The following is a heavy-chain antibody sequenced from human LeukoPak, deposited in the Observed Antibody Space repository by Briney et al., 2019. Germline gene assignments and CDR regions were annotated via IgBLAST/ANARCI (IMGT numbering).Heavy chain of an antibody. V-gene: IGHV4-59*12. CDR3: ARDQYYGSGSYQPV. CDR2: ISDIGSI. Sequence: PSETLSLTCAVYGGSFSSYYWSWLRQPPGKGLEWIAYISDIGSINYNPSLKSRVTISVDTSKNQFSLKLSSVTAADTAVYYCARDQYYGSGSYQPVWGQGTLVTVSS. D-gene: IGHD3-10*01. J-gene: IGHJ4*02. CDR1: GGSFSSYY.